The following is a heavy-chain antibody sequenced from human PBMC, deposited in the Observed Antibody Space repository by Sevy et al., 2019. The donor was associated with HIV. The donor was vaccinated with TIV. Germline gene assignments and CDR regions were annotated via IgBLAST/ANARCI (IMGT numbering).Heavy chain of an antibody. V-gene: IGHV3-30*04. CDR1: GFTFPIYS. Sequence: GGSLRLSCVASGFTFPIYSVVWVRRAPGKGLEWLTLISYDGNNRYYADAVKGGFTISRDDSNNILYLQMTSRRVEDTALYFCWRVAVEYCTNGCYHRFDHWGQGTLVTVSS. J-gene: IGHJ4*02. CDR3: WRVAVEYCTNGCYHRFDH. CDR2: ISYDGNNR. D-gene: IGHD2-8*01.